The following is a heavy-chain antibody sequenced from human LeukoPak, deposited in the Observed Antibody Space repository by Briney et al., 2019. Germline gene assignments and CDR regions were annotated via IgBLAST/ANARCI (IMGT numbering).Heavy chain of an antibody. V-gene: IGHV4-39*01. J-gene: IGHJ5*01. CDR2: TFYTGSA. CDR3: ARRKDYWSGFIDS. Sequence: PSETLSLTCTVSGGSFSTTNHYWGWIRQPPGKGLEWLGSTFYTGSAYYNPSLQRRVTISVDSSKNQFSLRLSSVTAADTAVYYCARRKDYWSGFIDSWGQGTLVTVSS. D-gene: IGHD3-3*01. CDR1: GGSFSTTNHY.